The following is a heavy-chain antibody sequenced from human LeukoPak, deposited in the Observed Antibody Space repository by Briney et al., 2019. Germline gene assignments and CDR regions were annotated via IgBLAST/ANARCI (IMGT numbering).Heavy chain of an antibody. J-gene: IGHJ6*03. V-gene: IGHV4-4*07. CDR1: GGSISSYS. Sequence: PSETLSLTCTVSGGSISSYSWSWIRQPAVKGLEWIGRMYTSGSTKYNPSLKSRVTMSVDTSKNQFSLKLSSVTAADTAVYYCASSTDYYYYYYMDVWGKGTTVTISS. CDR2: MYTSGST. CDR3: ASSTDYYYYYYMDV.